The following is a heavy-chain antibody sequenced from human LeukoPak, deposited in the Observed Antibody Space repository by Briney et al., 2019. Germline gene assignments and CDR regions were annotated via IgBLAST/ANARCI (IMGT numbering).Heavy chain of an antibody. V-gene: IGHV5-51*01. J-gene: IGHJ4*02. CDR3: ARRHNYGSESYSFFDL. CDR2: IYPGDSDT. D-gene: IGHD3-10*01. CDR1: GYNFFSYW. Sequence: GESLKFSCKGSGYNFFSYWIAWVRQMPGKGLEWMGIIYPGDSDTRYSLSFEGQVTISADRTTTTAYLQWSSLKASDTAIYYCARRHNYGSESYSFFDLWGQGTLVTVSS.